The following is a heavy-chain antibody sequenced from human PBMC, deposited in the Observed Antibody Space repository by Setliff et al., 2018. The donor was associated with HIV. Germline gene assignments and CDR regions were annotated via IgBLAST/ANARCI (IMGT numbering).Heavy chain of an antibody. CDR1: GYSISSGYY. D-gene: IGHD2-2*03. Sequence: PSETLSLTCDVSGYSISSGYYWSWIRQPPGKRLEWIGEINHRGSTDSRGSTDYRPSLKSRLTISLDTSKNQFSLKLRSVTAADTAIYYCAVGYRYYYGMDVWGQGTTVTVS. CDR3: AVGYRYYYGMDV. CDR2: INHRGST. J-gene: IGHJ6*02. V-gene: IGHV4-34*01.